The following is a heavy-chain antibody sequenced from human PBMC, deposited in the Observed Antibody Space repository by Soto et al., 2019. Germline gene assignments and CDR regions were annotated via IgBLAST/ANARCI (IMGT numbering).Heavy chain of an antibody. CDR2: IYPGDSDT. Sequence: PGESLKISCKASGDSFTDYWIGWVRQMPGKGLEWMGIIYPGDSDTKYSPSFQGHVTISADKSISTAYLQWSSLKASDTAMYYCARTSMQSRGYSYGHGGMDVWGQGTTVTVSS. V-gene: IGHV5-51*01. J-gene: IGHJ6*02. D-gene: IGHD5-18*01. CDR3: ARTSMQSRGYSYGHGGMDV. CDR1: GDSFTDYW.